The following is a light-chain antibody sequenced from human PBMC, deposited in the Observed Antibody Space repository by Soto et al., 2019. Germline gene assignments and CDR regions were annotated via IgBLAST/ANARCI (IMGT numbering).Light chain of an antibody. J-gene: IGKJ1*01. CDR1: QSISTW. CDR3: LQHNSYPRT. V-gene: IGKV1-17*01. CDR2: AAS. Sequence: DSQVTQSPSSLSASVGARVTITCRASQSISTWLAWYQQKPGKVPKRLIYAASSLQSGVPSRFSGSGSGTEFTLTISSLQPEDFATYYCLQHNSYPRTVAQGGKVDIK.